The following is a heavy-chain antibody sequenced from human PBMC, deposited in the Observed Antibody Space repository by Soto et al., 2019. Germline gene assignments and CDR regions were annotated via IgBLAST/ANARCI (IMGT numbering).Heavy chain of an antibody. CDR1: GYTFVTSG. CDR3: ARAGHYYDSSGYAN. Sequence: QVKLVQSGTEVKKPGASMKVSCKASGYTFVTSGISWVRQAPGQGLEWMGWISAYNGNTNYEQKLQDRVTMTTDTSTSTAYLELRSLRSDDTAVYYCARAGHYYDSSGYANWGQGTLVTVSS. D-gene: IGHD3-22*01. V-gene: IGHV1-18*01. J-gene: IGHJ4*02. CDR2: ISAYNGNT.